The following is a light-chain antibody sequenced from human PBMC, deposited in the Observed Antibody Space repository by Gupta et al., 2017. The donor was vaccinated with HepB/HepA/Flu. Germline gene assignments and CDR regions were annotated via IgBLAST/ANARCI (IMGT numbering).Light chain of an antibody. Sequence: DIQMTHSLSSLSASVGDRVTITCRASQSISSYLDWYQQKPGKAPKLLIYAASILQSGVPSRFSGSGSGTDFTLTISSLQPEDSATYYCQQSFSSMCTFGQGTKLEIK. V-gene: IGKV1-39*01. CDR2: AAS. CDR1: QSISSY. CDR3: QQSFSSMCT. J-gene: IGKJ2*02.